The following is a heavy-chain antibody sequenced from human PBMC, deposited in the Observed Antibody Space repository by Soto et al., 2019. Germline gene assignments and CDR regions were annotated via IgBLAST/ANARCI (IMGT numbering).Heavy chain of an antibody. CDR2: IWYDGSNK. Sequence: GGSLRLSCAASGFTFSSYGMHWVRQAPGKGLEWVAVIWYDGSNKYYADSVKGRFTISRDNSKNTLYLQMNSLRAEDTAVYYCAREPSSGYYYEIDYWGQGTLVTVSS. V-gene: IGHV3-33*01. CDR1: GFTFSSYG. J-gene: IGHJ4*02. D-gene: IGHD3-22*01. CDR3: AREPSSGYYYEIDY.